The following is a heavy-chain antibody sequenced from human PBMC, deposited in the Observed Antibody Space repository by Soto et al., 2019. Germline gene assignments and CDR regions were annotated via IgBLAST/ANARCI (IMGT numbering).Heavy chain of an antibody. V-gene: IGHV3-48*02. CDR2: IGGARSTAI. J-gene: IGHJ6*02. CDR1: GFTFSNNK. Sequence: PGGAVRLSSADPGFTFSNNKMNWVRQAPGKGLEWVSHIGGARSTAIYYADSVKGRFTISRDNAENSLFLQLNSLRDEDTAVYYCARDFGYDDVWGQGTTVTV. D-gene: IGHD3-22*01. CDR3: ARDFGYDDV.